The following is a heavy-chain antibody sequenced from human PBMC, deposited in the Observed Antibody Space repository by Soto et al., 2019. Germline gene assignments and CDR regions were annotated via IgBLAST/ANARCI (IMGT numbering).Heavy chain of an antibody. CDR3: ARLDTTSVRSGYIHPIRTGYYGMDV. CDR2: ISSSGSTI. V-gene: IGHV3-48*03. D-gene: IGHD3-3*01. J-gene: IGHJ6*02. CDR1: GFTFSSYE. Sequence: PGGSLRLSCAASGFTFSSYEMNWVRQAPGKGLEWVSYISSSGSTIYYADSVKGRFTISRDNAKNSLYLQMNSLRAEDTAVYYCARLDTTSVRSGYIHPIRTGYYGMDVWGQGTTVTV.